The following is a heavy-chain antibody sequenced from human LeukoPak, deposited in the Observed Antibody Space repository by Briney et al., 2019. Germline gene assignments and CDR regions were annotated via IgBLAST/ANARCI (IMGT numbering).Heavy chain of an antibody. CDR2: SNPNSGGT. CDR1: VYTFTGYY. V-gene: IGHV1-2*02. J-gene: IGHJ5*02. Sequence: SSVKVSRTASVYTFTGYYMHWVRHAPGQRPERVGWSNPNSGGTNNAQKIQARVTMTRDTSISTAYMELGRLRSDDTAVYYCARDGMWFKRAAAGNNWFDPWGQGTLVTVSS. D-gene: IGHD6-13*01. CDR3: ARDGMWFKRAAAGNNWFDP.